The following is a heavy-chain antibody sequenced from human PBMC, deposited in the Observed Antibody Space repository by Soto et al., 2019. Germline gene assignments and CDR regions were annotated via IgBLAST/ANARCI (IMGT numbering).Heavy chain of an antibody. CDR2: IYYTGST. J-gene: IGHJ4*02. CDR1: GGSISSGDYY. D-gene: IGHD2-2*01. V-gene: IGHV4-30-4*01. Sequence: PSETLSLTCTVSGGSISSGDYYWSWIRQPPGKGLEWIGYIYYTGSTYYNPSLKSRLTISVDTSKNQFSLKLTSVTAADTAMYFCTRYQKGPFDYWGQGTLVTVSS. CDR3: TRYQKGPFDY.